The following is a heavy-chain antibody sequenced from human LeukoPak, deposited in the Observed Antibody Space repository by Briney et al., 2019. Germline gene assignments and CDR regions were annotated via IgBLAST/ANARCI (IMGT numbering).Heavy chain of an antibody. CDR1: GFSFSNFA. D-gene: IGHD3-22*01. Sequence: GGSLRLSCAASGFSFSNFAMTWVRQAPGKGLEWVSTISGSGDDTHYADSVKGRFTISRDNSKNMLYLQMSSLRPEDTAVYYCARGSAYSHWGQGTLVTVSS. CDR3: ARGSAYSH. CDR2: ISGSGDDT. V-gene: IGHV3-23*01. J-gene: IGHJ4*02.